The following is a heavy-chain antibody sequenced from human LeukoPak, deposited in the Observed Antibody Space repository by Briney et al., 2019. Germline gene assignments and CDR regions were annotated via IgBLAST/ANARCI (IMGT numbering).Heavy chain of an antibody. CDR1: GYTFTSYA. CDR3: ARYCGGDCYTHDAFDI. CDR2: INTNTGNP. J-gene: IGHJ3*02. Sequence: ASVKVSCKASGYTFTSYAMNWVRQAPGQGLEWMGWINTNTGNPTYAQGFTGRFVFSLDTSVSTAYLQISSLKAEYTAVYYCARYCGGDCYTHDAFDIWGQGTMVTVSS. V-gene: IGHV7-4-1*02. D-gene: IGHD2-21*02.